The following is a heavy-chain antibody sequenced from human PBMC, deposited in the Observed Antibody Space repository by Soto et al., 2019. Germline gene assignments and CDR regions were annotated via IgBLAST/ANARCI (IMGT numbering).Heavy chain of an antibody. D-gene: IGHD6-13*01. V-gene: IGHV4-59*01. CDR1: GGSISSYY. CDR3: ASAPIAAYPNYFDY. CDR2: IYYSGST. Sequence: SETLSLSCTVSGGSISSYYWSWIRQPPGKGLEWIGYIYYSGSTNYNPSLKSRVTISVDTSKNQFSLKLSSVTAADTAVYYCASAPIAAYPNYFDYWGQGTLVTVSS. J-gene: IGHJ4*02.